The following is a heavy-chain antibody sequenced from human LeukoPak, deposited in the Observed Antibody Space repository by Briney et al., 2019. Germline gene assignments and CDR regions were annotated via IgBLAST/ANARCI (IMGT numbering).Heavy chain of an antibody. D-gene: IGHD6-19*01. Sequence: ASVKVSCKVSGYTLTELSMHWVRQAPGKGLEWMGGFDPEDGETIYAQKFQGRVTMTEDTSTDTAYMELSSLRSEDTAVHYCATSETAVAGTVDYWGQGTLVTVSS. CDR1: GYTLTELS. CDR2: FDPEDGET. J-gene: IGHJ4*02. CDR3: ATSETAVAGTVDY. V-gene: IGHV1-24*01.